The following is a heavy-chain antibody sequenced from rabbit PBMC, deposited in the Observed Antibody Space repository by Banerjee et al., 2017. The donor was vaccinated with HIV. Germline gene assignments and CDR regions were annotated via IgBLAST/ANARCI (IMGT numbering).Heavy chain of an antibody. CDR3: ARDLAGVIGWNFGL. CDR1: GFDFSSNA. J-gene: IGHJ4*01. CDR2: IYTGSGST. D-gene: IGHD4-1*01. V-gene: IGHV1S40*01. Sequence: QSLEESGGDLVKPGASLTLTCTASGFDFSSNAMCWVRQAPGKGLEWIGCIYTGSGSTYYASWAKGRFSISKASSTTVTLQMTSLTAAHTATYFCARDLAGVIGWNFGLWGPGTLVTVS.